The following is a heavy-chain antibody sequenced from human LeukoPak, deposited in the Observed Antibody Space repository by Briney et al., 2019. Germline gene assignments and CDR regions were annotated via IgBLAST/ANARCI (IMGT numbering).Heavy chain of an antibody. Sequence: PSETLSLTCTVSGASVTGYYWSWVRQPPGKGLEWIGYIYHSGNTEYNPSLKSRVTISVDTSKNQFSLKLSSVTAADTAVYYCARDFTGYNLFDPWGQGTLVTVSS. D-gene: IGHD5-12*01. CDR1: GASVTGYY. J-gene: IGHJ5*02. V-gene: IGHV4-59*02. CDR2: IYHSGNT. CDR3: ARDFTGYNLFDP.